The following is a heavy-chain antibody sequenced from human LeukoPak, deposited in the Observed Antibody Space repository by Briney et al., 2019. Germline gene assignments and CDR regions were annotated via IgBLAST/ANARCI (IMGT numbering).Heavy chain of an antibody. CDR3: ARNSCPSGSCYDNRGYFDY. J-gene: IGHJ4*02. Sequence: SQTLSLTCTVSGGSISSGIYYWSWIRQPAGKGLEWIGRIYTSGSTNYNPSLKSRITISVDTSKNQFSLKLSSATAADTAVYYCARNSCPSGSCYDNRGYFDYWGQGTLVTVSS. D-gene: IGHD2-15*01. CDR1: GGSISSGIYY. CDR2: IYTSGST. V-gene: IGHV4-61*02.